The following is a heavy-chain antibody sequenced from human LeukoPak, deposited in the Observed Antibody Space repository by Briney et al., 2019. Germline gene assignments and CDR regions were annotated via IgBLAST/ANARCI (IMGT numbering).Heavy chain of an antibody. V-gene: IGHV3-30*04. J-gene: IGHJ4*02. CDR2: ISYDGSNK. CDR3: ARGDCSSTSCGTGDY. Sequence: SGRSLRLSCAASGFTFSSYAMHWVRQAPGKGLEWVAVISYDGSNKYYADSVKGRFTISRDNSKNTLYLQMNSLRAEDTAVYYCARGDCSSTSCGTGDYWGQGTLVTVSS. D-gene: IGHD2-2*01. CDR1: GFTFSSYA.